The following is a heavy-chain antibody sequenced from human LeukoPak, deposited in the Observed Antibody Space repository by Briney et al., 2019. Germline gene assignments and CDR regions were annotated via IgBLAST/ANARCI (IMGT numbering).Heavy chain of an antibody. D-gene: IGHD3-10*01. V-gene: IGHV4-31*03. CDR1: GGSISSGGYY. CDR2: IYYSGST. CDR3: AGKMVRGVIPRRNYYYMDV. J-gene: IGHJ6*03. Sequence: SQTLSLTCTVSGGSISSGGYYWSWIRQHPGKCLEWIGYIYYSGSTYYNPSLKSRVTISVDTSKNQFSLKLSSVTAADTAVYYCAGKMVRGVIPRRNYYYMDVWGKGTTVTVSS.